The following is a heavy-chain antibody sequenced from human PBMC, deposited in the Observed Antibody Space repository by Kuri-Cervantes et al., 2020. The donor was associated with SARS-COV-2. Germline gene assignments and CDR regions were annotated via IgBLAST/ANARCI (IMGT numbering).Heavy chain of an antibody. D-gene: IGHD2-21*02. CDR3: ALKSVVTANPNLDF. Sequence: GESLKISCAASGFTFSSYEMNWVRQAPGKGLEWVSYISSSGSTIYYADSVKGRFTISRDTSKNMVYLQTNSLRAEDTAIYYCALKSVVTANPNLDFWGQGTLVTVSS. V-gene: IGHV3-48*03. CDR1: GFTFSSYE. J-gene: IGHJ4*02. CDR2: ISSSGSTI.